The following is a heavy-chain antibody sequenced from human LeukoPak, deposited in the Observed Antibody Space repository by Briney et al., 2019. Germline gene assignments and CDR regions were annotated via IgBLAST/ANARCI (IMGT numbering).Heavy chain of an antibody. CDR1: GFTFSSYA. J-gene: IGHJ5*02. CDR3: AKELLGYSYGYGVYNWFDP. CDR2: ISGSGGST. V-gene: IGHV3-23*01. D-gene: IGHD5-18*01. Sequence: PGGSLRLSCAASGFTFSSYAMSWVRQAPGKGLEWVSAISGSGGSTYYADSVKGRFTISRDNSKNTLYLQMNSLRAEDMAVYYCAKELLGYSYGYGVYNWFDPWGQGTLVTVSS.